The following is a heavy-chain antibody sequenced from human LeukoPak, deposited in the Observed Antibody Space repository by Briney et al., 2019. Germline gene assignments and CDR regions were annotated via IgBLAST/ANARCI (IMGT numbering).Heavy chain of an antibody. CDR2: ISSSSSYT. Sequence: SGGSLRLSCAASGFTFSDYYMSWIRQAPGKGLEWVSYISSSSSYTNYADSVKGRFTIYRDNAKNSLYLQMNSLRAEDTAVYYCARDMVAAGSGSYFGMDVWGQGTTVTVSS. V-gene: IGHV3-11*05. D-gene: IGHD3-10*01. CDR3: ARDMVAAGSGSYFGMDV. CDR1: GFTFSDYY. J-gene: IGHJ6*02.